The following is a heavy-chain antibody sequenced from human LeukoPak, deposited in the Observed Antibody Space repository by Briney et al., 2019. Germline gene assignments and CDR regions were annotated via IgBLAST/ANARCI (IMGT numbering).Heavy chain of an antibody. D-gene: IGHD3-10*01. CDR2: INPNTGGA. CDR1: GYTFTGYY. V-gene: IGHV1-2*02. Sequence: GAPVKVSCKASGYTFTGYYIHWVRQAPGQGLEWMGWINPNTGGANYAQTFQGRVTMTRDTSITTAYMELRSLRSDDTAVYYCARDLREWFGEKGYWGQGTLVTVSS. J-gene: IGHJ4*02. CDR3: ARDLREWFGEKGY.